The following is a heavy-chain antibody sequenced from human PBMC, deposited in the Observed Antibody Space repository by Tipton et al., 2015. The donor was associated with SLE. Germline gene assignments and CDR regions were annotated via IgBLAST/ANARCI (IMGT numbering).Heavy chain of an antibody. Sequence: SLRLSCAASGFTFSSYSMNWVRQAPGKGLEWVSYISSSSSTIYYADSVKGRFTISRDNAKNSLYLQMNSLRAEDTAVYYCARDWAAAAGRNPGYWGKGTLVTVSS. D-gene: IGHD6-13*01. CDR1: GFTFSSYS. CDR3: ARDWAAAAGRNPGY. J-gene: IGHJ4*02. CDR2: ISSSSSTI. V-gene: IGHV3-48*01.